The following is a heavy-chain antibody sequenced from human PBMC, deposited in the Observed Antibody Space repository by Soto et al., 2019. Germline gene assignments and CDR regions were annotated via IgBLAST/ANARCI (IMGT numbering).Heavy chain of an antibody. J-gene: IGHJ5*02. V-gene: IGHV4-31*03. CDR1: GGSISSGGYY. CDR2: IYYSGST. D-gene: IGHD3-22*01. CDR3: ARGDSSGYYYEGWFDA. Sequence: SETLSLTCTVSGGSISSGGYYWSWIRQHPGKGLEWIGYIYYSGSTYYNPSLKSRVTISVDTSKNQFSLKLSSVTAADTAVYYCARGDSSGYYYEGWFDAWGQGTLVTVSS.